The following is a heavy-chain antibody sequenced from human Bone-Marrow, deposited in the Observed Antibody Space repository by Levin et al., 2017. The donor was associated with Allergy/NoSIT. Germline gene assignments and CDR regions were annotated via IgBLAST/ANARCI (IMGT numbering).Heavy chain of an antibody. CDR2: ITWNSATV. CDR3: AKEGLSPDYGLDV. Sequence: SCAASGFTFDDYGMHWVRQSPGKGLEWVSSITWNSATVAYADSLRGRFTISRDNANNSTYLQMNTLRPEDTASYYCAKEGLSPDYGLDVWGQGTTVIVSS. J-gene: IGHJ6*02. V-gene: IGHV3-9*01. CDR1: GFTFDDYG.